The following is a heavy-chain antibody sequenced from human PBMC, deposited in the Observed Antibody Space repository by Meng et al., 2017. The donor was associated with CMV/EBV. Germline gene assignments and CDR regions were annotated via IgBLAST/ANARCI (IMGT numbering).Heavy chain of an antibody. CDR1: GGSFSGYY. Sequence: SQTLSLTCAVYGGSFSGYYWSWLRQPPGKGLEWIGEIHHSGSTNYNPSLKSRVTISVDTSKNQFSLKLSSVTAADTAVYYCARNPLNATYYDFWSGYYNYYYYGMDVWGQGTTVTVSS. CDR2: IHHSGST. V-gene: IGHV4-34*01. J-gene: IGHJ6*02. D-gene: IGHD3-3*01. CDR3: ARNPLNATYYDFWSGYYNYYYYGMDV.